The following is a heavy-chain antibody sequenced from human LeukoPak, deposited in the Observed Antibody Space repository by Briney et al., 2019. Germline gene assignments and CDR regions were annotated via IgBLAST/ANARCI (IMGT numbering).Heavy chain of an antibody. D-gene: IGHD1-26*01. V-gene: IGHV4-39*02. CDR2: IYYSGST. CDR3: ARESGSYPNWFDP. J-gene: IGHJ5*02. CDR1: GGSISSSSYY. Sequence: SETLSLTCTVSGGSISSSSYYWGWIRQPPGKGLEWIGSIYYSGSTYYNPSLKSRVTISVDTSKNQFSLKLSSVTAADTAVYYCARESGSYPNWFDPWGQGTLVTVSP.